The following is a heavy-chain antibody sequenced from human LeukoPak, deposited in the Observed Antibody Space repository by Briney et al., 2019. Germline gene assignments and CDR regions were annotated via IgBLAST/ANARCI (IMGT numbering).Heavy chain of an antibody. V-gene: IGHV4-30-2*01. CDR3: ARDGYSYGPTGARSPGPWTL. Sequence: PSETLSLTCTVSGGSISSGGYYWSWIRQPPGKGLEWIGYIYHSGSTYYNPSLKSRVTISVDRSKNQFSLKLSSVTAADTAVYYCARDGYSYGPTGARSPGPWTLWGQGTLVTVSS. D-gene: IGHD5-18*01. J-gene: IGHJ4*02. CDR1: GGSISSGGYY. CDR2: IYHSGST.